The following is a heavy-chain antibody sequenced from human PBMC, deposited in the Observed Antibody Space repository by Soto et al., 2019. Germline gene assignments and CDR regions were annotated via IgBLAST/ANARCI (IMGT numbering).Heavy chain of an antibody. J-gene: IGHJ3*02. CDR2: ISAYNGNT. CDR3: ARERAPYYYGSGNSDAFDI. D-gene: IGHD3-10*01. V-gene: IGHV1-18*01. Sequence: ASVKVSCKASGYTFTNYGISWVRQAPGQGLEWMGWISAYNGNTNYAQKLQGRVTITADKSTSTAYMELNSLRSEDTAVYYCARERAPYYYGSGNSDAFDIWGQGTMVTVSS. CDR1: GYTFTNYG.